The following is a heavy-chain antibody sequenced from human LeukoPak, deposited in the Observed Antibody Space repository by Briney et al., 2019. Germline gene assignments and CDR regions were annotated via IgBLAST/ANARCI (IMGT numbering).Heavy chain of an antibody. J-gene: IGHJ4*02. D-gene: IGHD5-18*01. CDR2: INHSGST. Sequence: SETLSLTCAVYGGSFSGYYWSWIRQPPGKGLEWIGEINHSGSTNYNPSLKSRVTISVDTSKNQFSLKLNSVTAADTAVYYCARAGYNYANGYYFDYWGQGTLVTVSS. CDR1: GGSFSGYY. CDR3: ARAGYNYANGYYFDY. V-gene: IGHV4-34*01.